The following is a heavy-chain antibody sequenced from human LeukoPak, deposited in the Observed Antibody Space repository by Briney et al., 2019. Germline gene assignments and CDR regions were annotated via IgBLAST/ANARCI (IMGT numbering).Heavy chain of an antibody. V-gene: IGHV4-34*01. CDR3: ARVRSSWYYYYMDV. CDR2: INHSGST. CDR1: GGSFSGYY. Sequence: SETLSLTCAGYGGSFSGYYWSWIRQPPGKGLEWIGEINHSGSTNYNPSLKSRVTISVDTSKNQFSLKLSSVTAADTAVYYCARVRSSWYYYYMDVWGKGTTVTVSS. J-gene: IGHJ6*03. D-gene: IGHD6-13*01.